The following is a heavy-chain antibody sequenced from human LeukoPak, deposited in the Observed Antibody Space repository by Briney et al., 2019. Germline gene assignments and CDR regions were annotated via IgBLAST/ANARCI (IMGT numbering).Heavy chain of an antibody. CDR3: AFDDYRDWFDP. CDR2: INHSGST. CDR1: GGSFNGYY. V-gene: IGHV4-34*01. J-gene: IGHJ5*02. Sequence: PSETLSLTCAVYGGSFNGYYWSWIRQPPGKGLEWIGEINHSGSTNYNPSLKSRVTISVDTSKNQFSLKLSSVTAADTAVYYCAFDDYRDWFDPWGQGTLVTVSS. D-gene: IGHD4-17*01.